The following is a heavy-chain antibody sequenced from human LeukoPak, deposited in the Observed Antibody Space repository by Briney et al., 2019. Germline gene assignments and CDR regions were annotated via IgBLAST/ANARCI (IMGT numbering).Heavy chain of an antibody. CDR1: GFTVSSNS. CDR3: ARITMVRGTHGFDI. Sequence: GGSLRLSCAASGFTVSSNSMSWVRQAPGKGLEWVSVIYSGDTTYYADSVRGRFTISRDNSKTTLYLQMDNLRAEDTAVYYCARITMVRGTHGFDIWGQGTMVTVSS. D-gene: IGHD3-10*01. CDR2: IYSGDTT. J-gene: IGHJ3*02. V-gene: IGHV3-66*01.